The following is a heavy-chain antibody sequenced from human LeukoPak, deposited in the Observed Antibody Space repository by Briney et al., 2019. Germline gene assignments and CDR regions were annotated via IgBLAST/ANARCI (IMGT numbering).Heavy chain of an antibody. CDR1: GFTFSNYG. Sequence: PGGSLRLSCEVSGFTFSNYGMNWVRQAPGKGLEWVSYINNISSTTYYGDSVAGRFTISRENAKNSLYLQMNSLTDDDTAVYYCARAPACSNNACYPNPLDYWGQGTLVSVSS. D-gene: IGHD2-2*01. J-gene: IGHJ4*02. V-gene: IGHV3-48*02. CDR3: ARAPACSNNACYPNPLDY. CDR2: INNISSTT.